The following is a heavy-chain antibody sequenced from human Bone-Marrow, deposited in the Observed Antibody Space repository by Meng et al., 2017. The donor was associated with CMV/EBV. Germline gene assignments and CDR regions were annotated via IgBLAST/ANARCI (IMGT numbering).Heavy chain of an antibody. D-gene: IGHD2-2*01. CDR1: GGTFSSYT. Sequence: SVKVSCKASGGTFSSYTISWVRQAPGQGLEWMGRIIPILGIANYAQKFQGRVTITADKSTSTAYMELSSLRSEDTAVYYCARDCIIVVVPAAIGSGWFDPWGQGTLVTVSS. J-gene: IGHJ5*02. CDR2: IIPILGIA. V-gene: IGHV1-69*04. CDR3: ARDCIIVVVPAAIGSGWFDP.